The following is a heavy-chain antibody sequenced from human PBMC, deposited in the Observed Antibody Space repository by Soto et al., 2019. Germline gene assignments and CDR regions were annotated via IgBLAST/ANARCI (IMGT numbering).Heavy chain of an antibody. V-gene: IGHV5-51*01. D-gene: IGHD3-9*01. CDR1: GYIFHNYW. J-gene: IGHJ4*02. CDR3: ARQRYFDH. CDR2: IYPGDSDI. Sequence: GESLKISCKGSGYIFHNYWIGWVRQMPGKGLEWMGIIYPGDSDIRYNPSFQGQVTISADKSISTTYLQWSSLKASDTAMYYCARQRYFDHWGQGTRVTVSS.